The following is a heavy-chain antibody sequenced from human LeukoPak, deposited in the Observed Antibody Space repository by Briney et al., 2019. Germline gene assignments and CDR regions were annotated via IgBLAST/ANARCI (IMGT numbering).Heavy chain of an antibody. CDR1: GFTFSSYS. J-gene: IGHJ4*02. D-gene: IGHD3-22*01. CDR3: AKALVIYYYDSSGSQSDY. V-gene: IGHV3-21*04. CDR2: ISSSSSYI. Sequence: GGSLRLSCAASGFTFSSYSMNWVRQAPGKGLEWVSSISSSSSYIYYADSVKGRFTISRDNAKNSLYLQMNSLRAEDTAVYYCAKALVIYYYDSSGSQSDYWGQGTLVTVSS.